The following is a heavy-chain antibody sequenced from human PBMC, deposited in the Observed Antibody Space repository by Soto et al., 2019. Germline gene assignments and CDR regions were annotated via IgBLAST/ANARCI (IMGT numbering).Heavy chain of an antibody. Sequence: QVQLVESGGGVVQPGRSLRLSCAASGFTFSSYGMHWVRQAPGKGLEWVAVISYDGSNKYYADSVKGRFTISRDNSKNTLYLQMNSLRAEHTAVYYCAKDRSERYFEWLLSRDYFDYWGPGTLVTVSS. CDR2: ISYDGSNK. D-gene: IGHD3-9*01. CDR3: AKDRSERYFEWLLSRDYFDY. J-gene: IGHJ4*02. V-gene: IGHV3-30*18. CDR1: GFTFSSYG.